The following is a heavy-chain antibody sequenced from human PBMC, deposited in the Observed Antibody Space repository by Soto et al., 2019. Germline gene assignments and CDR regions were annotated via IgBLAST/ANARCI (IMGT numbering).Heavy chain of an antibody. Sequence: SLRLSCAASGFTVSSNYMSWVRQAPGKGLEWVSVIYSGGSTYYADSVKGRFTISRDNSKNTLYLQMNSLRAEDTAVYYCATRRDGYNFFDYWGQGTLVTVSS. D-gene: IGHD5-12*01. V-gene: IGHV3-53*01. CDR1: GFTVSSNY. CDR3: ATRRDGYNFFDY. CDR2: IYSGGST. J-gene: IGHJ4*02.